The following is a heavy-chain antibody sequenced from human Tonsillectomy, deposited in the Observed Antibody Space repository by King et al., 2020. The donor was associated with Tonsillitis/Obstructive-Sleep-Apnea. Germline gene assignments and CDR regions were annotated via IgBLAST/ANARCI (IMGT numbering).Heavy chain of an antibody. V-gene: IGHV3-33*06. CDR3: AKDERSYYWYLDL. Sequence: ESGGGVVQPGRSLRLSCAASGFTFSNYGMHWVRQAPGKGLEWVAIIWYDGSNKYYADSVKGRFTISRDNSKNTLYLQMNSLRAEDTAVYYCAKDERSYYWYLDLWGRSTLVTVSS. D-gene: IGHD3-10*01. CDR1: GFTFSNYG. J-gene: IGHJ2*01. CDR2: IWYDGSNK.